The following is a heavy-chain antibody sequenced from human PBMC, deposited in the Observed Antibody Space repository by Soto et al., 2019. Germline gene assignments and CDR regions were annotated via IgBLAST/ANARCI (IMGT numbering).Heavy chain of an antibody. J-gene: IGHJ4*02. D-gene: IGHD5-18*01. CDR1: GGTFSSYA. CDR2: ISPIFGTA. Sequence: QVQLVQSGAEVKKPGSSVKVSCKASGGTFSSYAISWVRQAPGQGLEWMGGISPIFGTANYAQKFQGRATITAVESTSTAYMELSSLRSEDTAGYYCARGYSYGSYFEYWGQGTLVTVPS. V-gene: IGHV1-69*12. CDR3: ARGYSYGSYFEY.